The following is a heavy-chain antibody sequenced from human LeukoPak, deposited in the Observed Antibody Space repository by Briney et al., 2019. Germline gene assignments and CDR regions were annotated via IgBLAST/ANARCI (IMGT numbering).Heavy chain of an antibody. CDR1: GFTFNTYS. V-gene: IGHV3-48*04. CDR3: AKSLFTSAHGSGRAFDI. Sequence: PGGSLRLSCAASGFTFNTYSMMWVRQAPGKGLEWVSYINSGGSLIYYADSVKGRFTISRDNAKNSLYLQMNSLRAEDTALYYCAKSLFTSAHGSGRAFDIWGQGTMVTVSS. CDR2: INSGGSLI. D-gene: IGHD3-10*01. J-gene: IGHJ3*02.